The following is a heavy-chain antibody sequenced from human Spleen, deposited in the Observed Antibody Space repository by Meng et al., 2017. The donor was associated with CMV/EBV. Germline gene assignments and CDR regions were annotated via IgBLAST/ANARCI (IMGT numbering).Heavy chain of an antibody. CDR3: ARGHYDYGVDV. Sequence: ASVQVSCKAYGYTFTDYYIHWVRQAPGQGLEWMGWINPNSGGTNYAQKFQGRVTMTRDTSSDTAYMELSRLTSDDTAVYSCARGHYDYGVDVWGQGTTVTVSS. V-gene: IGHV1-2*02. CDR1: GYTFTDYY. CDR2: INPNSGGT. J-gene: IGHJ6*02.